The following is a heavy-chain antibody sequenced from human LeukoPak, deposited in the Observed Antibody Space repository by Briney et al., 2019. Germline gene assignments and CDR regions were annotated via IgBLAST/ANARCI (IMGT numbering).Heavy chain of an antibody. CDR1: GGSISSYY. CDR2: IYYSGST. V-gene: IGHV4-59*12. J-gene: IGHJ4*02. D-gene: IGHD3-3*01. Sequence: SETLSLTCTVSGGSISSYYWSWIRQPPGKGLEWIGYIYYSGSTNYNPSLKSRVTMSVDTSKNQFSLKLSSVTAADTAVYYCARDFVRASYYDFWSGYDYWGQGTLVTVSS. CDR3: ARDFVRASYYDFWSGYDY.